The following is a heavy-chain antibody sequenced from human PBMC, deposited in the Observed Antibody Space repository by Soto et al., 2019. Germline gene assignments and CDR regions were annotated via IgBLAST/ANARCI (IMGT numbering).Heavy chain of an antibody. D-gene: IGHD1-26*01. Sequence: QVQLQQWGAGLLKPSETLSLTCAVYGGSFSGYYWSWIRQPPGKGLEWIGEINHSGSTNYNPSLKSRVAISVDTSKNQFSLKLSSVTAADTAVYYCARGRRFQWELRRGFDYWGQGTLVTVSS. CDR3: ARGRRFQWELRRGFDY. CDR2: INHSGST. J-gene: IGHJ4*02. V-gene: IGHV4-34*01. CDR1: GGSFSGYY.